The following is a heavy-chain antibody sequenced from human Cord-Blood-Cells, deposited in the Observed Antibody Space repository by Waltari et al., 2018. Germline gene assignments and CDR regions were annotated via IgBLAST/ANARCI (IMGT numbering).Heavy chain of an antibody. V-gene: IGHV4-59*01. J-gene: IGHJ3*02. CDR1: GGSISSYY. D-gene: IGHD2-2*01. Sequence: QVQLQESGPGLVKPSETLSLTCTVSGGSISSYYWSWIRQPPGKGLEWIGYIYYSGSTNYNPSLKGRVTISVDTSKNQFSLKLSSVTAADTAVYYCARGGGYCSSTSCYAFDIWGQGTMVTVSS. CDR3: ARGGGYCSSTSCYAFDI. CDR2: IYYSGST.